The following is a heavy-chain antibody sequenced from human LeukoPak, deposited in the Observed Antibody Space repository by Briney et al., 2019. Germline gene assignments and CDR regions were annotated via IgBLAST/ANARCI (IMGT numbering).Heavy chain of an antibody. CDR3: ARDHITQLVSDY. Sequence: ASVKVSCKASGGTFSSYAISWVRQAPGQGLEWMGRIIPIFGTANHAQKFQGRVTITTDESTSTAYMELSSLRSEDTAVYYCARDHITQLVSDYWGQGTLVTVSS. D-gene: IGHD6-13*01. CDR1: GGTFSSYA. V-gene: IGHV1-69*05. J-gene: IGHJ4*02. CDR2: IIPIFGTA.